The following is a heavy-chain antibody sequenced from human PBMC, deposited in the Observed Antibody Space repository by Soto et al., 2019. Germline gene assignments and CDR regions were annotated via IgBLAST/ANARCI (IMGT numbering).Heavy chain of an antibody. D-gene: IGHD6-13*01. CDR3: ARAPLAYSSSWYFFDPSLDY. CDR2: ISYDGSNK. Sequence: LRLSCAASGFTFSSYAMRWVRQAPGKGLEWVAVISYDGSNKYYADSVKGRFTISRDNSKNTLYLQMNSLRAEDTAVYYCARAPLAYSSSWYFFDPSLDYWGQGTPVTVSS. CDR1: GFTFSSYA. J-gene: IGHJ4*02. V-gene: IGHV3-30-3*01.